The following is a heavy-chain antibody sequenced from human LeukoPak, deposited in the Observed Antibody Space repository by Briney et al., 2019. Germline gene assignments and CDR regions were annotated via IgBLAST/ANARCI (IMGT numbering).Heavy chain of an antibody. Sequence: GGSLRLSCAAAGFTFSSYWMSWVRQAPGKGLEWVANIKRDGSEKYYVDSVKGRFTVSRDNARNSLYLQMDSLRAEDTSVYYCARAPSRGTCDYWGQGTLVAVSS. J-gene: IGHJ4*02. CDR1: GFTFSSYW. D-gene: IGHD3-16*01. CDR2: IKRDGSEK. V-gene: IGHV3-7*04. CDR3: ARAPSRGTCDY.